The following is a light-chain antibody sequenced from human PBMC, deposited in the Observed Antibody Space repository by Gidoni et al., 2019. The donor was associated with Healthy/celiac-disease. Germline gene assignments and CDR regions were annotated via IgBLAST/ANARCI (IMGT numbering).Light chain of an antibody. CDR1: QGISSY. J-gene: IGKJ1*01. CDR3: QQYYSYPRT. CDR2: AAS. V-gene: IGKV1-8*01. Sequence: IRLTQSPSSFSASTGDRVTITCRASQGISSYLAWYQQKPGKAPKLLIYAASTLQSGVPSRFSGSGSGTDFTLTISCLQSEDFATYYCQQYYSYPRTFGQGTKVEIK.